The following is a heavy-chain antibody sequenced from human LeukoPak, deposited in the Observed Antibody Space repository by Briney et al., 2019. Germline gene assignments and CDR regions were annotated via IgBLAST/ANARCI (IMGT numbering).Heavy chain of an antibody. CDR3: TREEVVVAATRHYYYYYGMDV. D-gene: IGHD2-15*01. J-gene: IGHJ6*02. CDR1: GFTFGDYA. CDR2: IRSKAYGGTT. V-gene: IGHV3-49*04. Sequence: PGGSLRLSCTASGFTFGDYAMSWVRQAPGKGLEWVGFIRSKAYGGTTEYAASVKGRFTISRDDSKSIAYLQMNSLKTEDTAVYYCTREEVVVAATRHYYYYYGMDVWGQGTTVTVSS.